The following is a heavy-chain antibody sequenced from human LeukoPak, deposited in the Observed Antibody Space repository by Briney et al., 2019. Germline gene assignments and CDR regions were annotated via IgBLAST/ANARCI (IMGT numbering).Heavy chain of an antibody. CDR1: GYTFTSFA. V-gene: IGHV7-4-1*02. CDR2: INTNTGNP. CDR3: ARDLYSSGLRGDY. J-gene: IGHJ4*02. D-gene: IGHD6-19*01. Sequence: ASVKVSCKASGYTFTSFAMNWVRQAPGQGLEWMGWINTNTGNPTYAQGFTGRFVFPLDTSVSTAYLQISSLKAEDTAVYYCARDLYSSGLRGDYWGQGTLVTVST.